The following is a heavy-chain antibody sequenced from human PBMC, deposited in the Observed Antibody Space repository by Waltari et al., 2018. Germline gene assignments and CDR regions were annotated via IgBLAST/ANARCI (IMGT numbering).Heavy chain of an antibody. Sequence: EVQLVESGGVVVQPGGSLRLSCAASGFTFDDYTMHWVGQAPGKGLEWVSLISWDVGSTYYADSVKGRFTISRDNSKNSLYLQMNSLRTEDTALYYCAGGGASSGYYFSLDYWGQGTLVTVSS. CDR3: AGGGASSGYYFSLDY. V-gene: IGHV3-43*01. J-gene: IGHJ4*02. CDR2: ISWDVGST. CDR1: GFTFDDYT. D-gene: IGHD3-22*01.